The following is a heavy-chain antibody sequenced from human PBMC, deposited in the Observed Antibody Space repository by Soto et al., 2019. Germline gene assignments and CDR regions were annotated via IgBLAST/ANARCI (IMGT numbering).Heavy chain of an antibody. D-gene: IGHD3-22*01. Sequence: SETLSLTCTVSGGSISSYYWSWIRQPPGKGLEWIGYIYYSGSTNYNPSLKSRVTISVDTSKNQFSLKLSSVTAADTAVYYCARGVDSDYYDSSGPNLVDYRGQGTLVTVSS. J-gene: IGHJ4*02. V-gene: IGHV4-59*01. CDR2: IYYSGST. CDR1: GGSISSYY. CDR3: ARGVDSDYYDSSGPNLVDY.